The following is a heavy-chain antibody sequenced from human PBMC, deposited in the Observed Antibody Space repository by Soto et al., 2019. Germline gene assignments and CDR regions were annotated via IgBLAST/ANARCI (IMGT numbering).Heavy chain of an antibody. Sequence: GGSLRLSCADSGFTFDTYAMNWVRQAPGKGLAWVSAIGTDSNTYYADSVKGRFTISRDNSRTTLYLQMNSLRAEDTALYYCVRKNPGTRPFDYWGQGTLVTVS. CDR1: GFTFDTYA. CDR2: IGTDSNT. CDR3: VRKNPGTRPFDY. J-gene: IGHJ4*01. V-gene: IGHV3-23*01.